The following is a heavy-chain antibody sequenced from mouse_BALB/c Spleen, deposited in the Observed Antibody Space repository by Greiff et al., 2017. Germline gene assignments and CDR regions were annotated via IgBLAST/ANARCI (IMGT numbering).Heavy chain of an antibody. CDR2: IYPYNGGT. D-gene: IGHD1-1*01. CDR3: ARTTVVATPFDY. V-gene: IGHV1S29*02. J-gene: IGHJ2*01. CDR1: GYTFTDYN. Sequence: VHLKQSGPELVKPGASVKISCKASGYTFTDYNMHWVKQSHGKSLEWIGYIYPYNGGTGYNQKFKSKATLTVDNSSSTAYMELRSLTSEDSAVYYCARTTVVATPFDYWGQGTTLTVSS.